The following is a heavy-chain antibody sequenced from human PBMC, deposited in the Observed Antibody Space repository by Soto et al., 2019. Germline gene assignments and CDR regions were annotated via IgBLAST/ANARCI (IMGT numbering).Heavy chain of an antibody. Sequence: QVQLVQSGAEVKKPGSSVKVSCKASGGTFSSYTISWVRQAPGQGLEWMGRIIPILGIANYAQKFQGRVTITADKSTSTAYMELSSLRSEDTAVYYWAGGSENYGMDVWGQGTTVTVSS. J-gene: IGHJ6*02. CDR3: AGGSENYGMDV. V-gene: IGHV1-69*02. CDR2: IIPILGIA. D-gene: IGHD1-26*01. CDR1: GGTFSSYT.